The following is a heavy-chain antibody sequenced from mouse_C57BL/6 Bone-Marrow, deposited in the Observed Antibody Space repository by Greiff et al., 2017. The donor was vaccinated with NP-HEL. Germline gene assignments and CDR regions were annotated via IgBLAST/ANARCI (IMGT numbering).Heavy chain of an antibody. J-gene: IGHJ1*03. V-gene: IGHV1-82*01. CDR1: GYAFSSSW. CDR3: ARSIFYWYFDV. D-gene: IGHD1-1*01. CDR2: IYPGDGYT. Sequence: VQLQQSGPELVKPGASVKISCKASGYAFSSSWMNWVKQRPGQGLEWIGRIYPGDGYTNYNGKFKGKATLTADKSSSTAYMQLSSLTSEDSAVYFCARSIFYWYFDVWGTGTTITVSS.